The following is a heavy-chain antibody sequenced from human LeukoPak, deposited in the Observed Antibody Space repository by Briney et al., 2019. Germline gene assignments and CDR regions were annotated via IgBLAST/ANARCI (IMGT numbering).Heavy chain of an antibody. Sequence: GGSLRLSCAASGFTFSSYSMNWVRQTPGKGLAWVSSISSSSSYIYYADSVKGRFTISRDNARRSLYLQMNSLRPEDTAFYYCSSTFGSGSYLHSWGQGTLVTVSS. CDR2: ISSSSSYI. CDR1: GFTFSSYS. V-gene: IGHV3-21*04. D-gene: IGHD3-10*01. CDR3: SSTFGSGSYLHS. J-gene: IGHJ5*02.